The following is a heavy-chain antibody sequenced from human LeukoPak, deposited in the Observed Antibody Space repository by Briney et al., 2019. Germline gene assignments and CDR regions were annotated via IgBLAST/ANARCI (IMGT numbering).Heavy chain of an antibody. CDR2: IKSDGSAT. J-gene: IGHJ4*02. V-gene: IGHV3-74*01. CDR3: AMDINGDLFHV. D-gene: IGHD2-2*03. CDR1: EFSFRSYW. Sequence: PGGSLRLSCAGYEFSFRSYWMHWVRQPPEKGLEWVFSIKSDGSATAYADSVKGRFSMSTDSAKHTASLQMKSLRVEDTAMYYCAMDINGDLFHVWGEGTPVTVSS.